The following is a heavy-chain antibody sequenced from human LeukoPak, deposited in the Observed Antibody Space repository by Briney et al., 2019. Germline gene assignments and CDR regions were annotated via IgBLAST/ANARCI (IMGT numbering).Heavy chain of an antibody. J-gene: IGHJ3*02. V-gene: IGHV4-39*01. CDR1: GGSISSSSYY. Sequence: PSETLSLTCTVSGGSISSSSYYWGWIRQPPGKGREWIGSIYYSGSTYYNPSLKSRVTISVDTSKNQFSLKLSSVTAADTAVYYCARRYCSGGSCYNRNAFDIWGQGTMVTVSS. CDR2: IYYSGST. CDR3: ARRYCSGGSCYNRNAFDI. D-gene: IGHD2-15*01.